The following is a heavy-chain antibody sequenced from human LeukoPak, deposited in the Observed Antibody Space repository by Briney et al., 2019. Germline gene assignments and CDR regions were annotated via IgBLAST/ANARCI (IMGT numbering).Heavy chain of an antibody. J-gene: IGHJ4*02. CDR2: IKQDGSEK. CDR3: ATGWDYDFWSGYVFDY. D-gene: IGHD3-3*01. V-gene: IGHV3-7*01. CDR1: GGSISSYY. Sequence: ETLSLTCTVSGGSISSYYWSWVRQAPGKGLEWVANIKQDGSEKYYVDSVKGRSTISRDNAKNSLYLQMNSLRAEDTAVYYCATGWDYDFWSGYVFDYWGQGTLVTVSS.